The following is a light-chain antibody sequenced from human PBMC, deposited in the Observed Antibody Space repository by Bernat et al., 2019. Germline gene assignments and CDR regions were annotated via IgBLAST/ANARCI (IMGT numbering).Light chain of an antibody. Sequence: QTVVTQEPSFSVSPGGTLTLTCGLNSGSVSTSNYPSWYQQTPRQAPRTHIYTTNTRSSGVSDRFSGSILENKAALTITGAQPDDESHYYCMLYVGGGIYVFGTGTKVTVL. CDR1: SGSVSTSNY. CDR3: MLYVGGGIYV. V-gene: IGLV8-61*01. J-gene: IGLJ1*01. CDR2: TTN.